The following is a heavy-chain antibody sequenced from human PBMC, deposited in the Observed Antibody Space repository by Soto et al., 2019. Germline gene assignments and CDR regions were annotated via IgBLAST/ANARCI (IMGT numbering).Heavy chain of an antibody. Sequence: SETLSLTCTVSGGSISSGDYYWSWIRQPPGKGLEWIGYINYSGSTYYNPSLKSRVTISVYAAKNQFSLRLRSVTVADTAVYYCARDRVATTLYYYYYGMDVWGQGTKVT. D-gene: IGHD5-12*01. CDR2: INYSGST. J-gene: IGHJ6*02. CDR1: GGSISSGDYY. V-gene: IGHV4-30-4*01. CDR3: ARDRVATTLYYYYYGMDV.